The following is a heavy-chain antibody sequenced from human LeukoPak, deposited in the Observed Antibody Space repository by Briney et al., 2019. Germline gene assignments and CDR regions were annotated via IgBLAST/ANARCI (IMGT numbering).Heavy chain of an antibody. CDR2: ISGSGGGT. Sequence: GGSLRLSCVGCVCIFSTYVLSWLRQAPGREVEGVAGISGSGGGTDYADSVRGRFTIYRDNSKNTLYLQMHSLRAEDTAVYYCAKDLIWLAYYFDYWGQGTLVTVSS. V-gene: IGHV3-23*01. J-gene: IGHJ4*02. CDR3: AKDLIWLAYYFDY. CDR1: VCIFSTYV. D-gene: IGHD6-19*01.